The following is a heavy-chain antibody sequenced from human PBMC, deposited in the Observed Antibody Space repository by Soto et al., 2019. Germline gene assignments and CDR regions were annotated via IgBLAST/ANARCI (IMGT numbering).Heavy chain of an antibody. J-gene: IGHJ6*02. CDR2: ISAYNGNT. CDR1: GYTFTSYG. D-gene: IGHD4-17*01. V-gene: IGHV1-18*01. Sequence: ASVKVSCKASGYTFTSYGISWVRQAPGQGLEWMGWISAYNGNTNYAQKLQGRVTMTTDTSTSTAYMELRSLRSDDTAVYYCARDKAVTTNYYYYYGMDVWGQGTTVTVPS. CDR3: ARDKAVTTNYYYYYGMDV.